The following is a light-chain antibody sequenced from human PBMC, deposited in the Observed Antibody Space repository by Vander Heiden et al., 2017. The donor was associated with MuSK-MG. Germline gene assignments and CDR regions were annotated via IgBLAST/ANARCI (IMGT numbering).Light chain of an antibody. V-gene: IGKV3D-20*01. CDR3: QQYGSSPPST. J-gene: IGKJ3*01. Sequence: EIVLTQSPATLSLSPGARATLSCRASQSVSSSYLAWYQQKPGRAPRLLIYDAASRATGSPDRFSGSGGGTDFTLTTSRRQQEDFAVYYCQQYGSSPPSTFGQGTKVDIK. CDR2: DAA. CDR1: QSVSSSY.